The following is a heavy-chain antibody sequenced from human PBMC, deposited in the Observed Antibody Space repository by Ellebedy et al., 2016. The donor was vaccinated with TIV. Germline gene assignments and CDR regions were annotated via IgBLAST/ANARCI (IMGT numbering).Heavy chain of an antibody. J-gene: IGHJ4*02. CDR3: VRDNDRWSFDY. D-gene: IGHD5-24*01. Sequence: PGGSLRLSCAASGFSFRTYYIPRVRQAPGKGLDWVSRVGKDVNDKAYADSLRGRFTISRDNAKNTLYLQMNSLGPEDTAVYYCVRDNDRWSFDYWGQGTLVTVSS. CDR1: GFSFRTYY. V-gene: IGHV3-74*01. CDR2: VGKDVNDK.